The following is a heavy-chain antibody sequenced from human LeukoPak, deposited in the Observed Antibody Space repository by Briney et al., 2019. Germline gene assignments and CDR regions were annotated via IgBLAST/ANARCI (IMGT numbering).Heavy chain of an antibody. CDR2: IHPEGNEK. V-gene: IGHV3-7*04. CDR3: ARGDAFSGDH. J-gene: IGHJ4*02. CDR1: GFSFTNFW. Sequence: GGSLRLSCAVSGFSFTNFWMSWVRQAPGRGLEWVANIHPEGNEKYHVESVKGRFTISRDNTKNLLFLQMNGLRVEDTAVYYCARGDAFSGDHWGQGTLVSVSS.